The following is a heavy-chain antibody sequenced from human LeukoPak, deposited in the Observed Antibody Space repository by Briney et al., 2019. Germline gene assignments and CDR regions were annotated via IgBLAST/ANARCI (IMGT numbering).Heavy chain of an antibody. Sequence: EAGGSLRLSCAASGFTFSGYSMNWVRQAPGKGLEWISYISSDSSTIYYADSVKGRFTISRDNVKKSLYLQMNSLRAEDTAVYYCASASYCKGGSCYSVHWGQGTLVTVSS. CDR3: ASASYCKGGSCYSVH. CDR2: ISSDSSTI. D-gene: IGHD2-15*01. CDR1: GFTFSGYS. V-gene: IGHV3-48*01. J-gene: IGHJ4*02.